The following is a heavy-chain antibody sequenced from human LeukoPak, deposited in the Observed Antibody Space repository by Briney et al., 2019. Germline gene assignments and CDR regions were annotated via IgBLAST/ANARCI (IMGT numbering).Heavy chain of an antibody. D-gene: IGHD3-10*01. V-gene: IGHV1-69*06. J-gene: IGHJ4*02. CDR2: IIRIFGTA. Sequence: GASVKLSCKASGGTFSSYAISWVRQAPGQGLEWMGGIIRIFGTANYAQKFQGRVTITADKSASTAYMELSSLRSEDTAVYYCARAPIYYGSGSYYWEAVDYWGQGTLVTVSS. CDR1: GGTFSSYA. CDR3: ARAPIYYGSGSYYWEAVDY.